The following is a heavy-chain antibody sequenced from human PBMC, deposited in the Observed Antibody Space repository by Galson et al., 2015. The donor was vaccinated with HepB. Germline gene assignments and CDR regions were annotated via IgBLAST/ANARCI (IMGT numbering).Heavy chain of an antibody. CDR3: AKSNYHYYGSGSYLIY. Sequence: SLRLSCAASGFTFSSYGMHWVRQAPGKGLEWVAVISYDGSNKYYADSVKGRFTISRDNSKNTLYLQMNSLRAEDTAVYYCAKSNYHYYGSGSYLIYWGQGTLVTVSS. V-gene: IGHV3-30*18. CDR2: ISYDGSNK. J-gene: IGHJ4*02. CDR1: GFTFSSYG. D-gene: IGHD3-10*01.